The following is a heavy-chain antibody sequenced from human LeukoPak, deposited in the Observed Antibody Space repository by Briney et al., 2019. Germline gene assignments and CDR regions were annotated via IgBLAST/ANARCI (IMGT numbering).Heavy chain of an antibody. D-gene: IGHD3-10*01. Sequence: SVKVSCKASGGTFSSYAISWVRQAPGQGLEWMGGIIPIFGTANYAQKFQGRVTITADESTSTAYMELSSLRSEDTAVYYCARDYHGSGSLTTFDYWGQGALVTVSS. CDR2: IIPIFGTA. J-gene: IGHJ4*02. V-gene: IGHV1-69*13. CDR1: GGTFSSYA. CDR3: ARDYHGSGSLTTFDY.